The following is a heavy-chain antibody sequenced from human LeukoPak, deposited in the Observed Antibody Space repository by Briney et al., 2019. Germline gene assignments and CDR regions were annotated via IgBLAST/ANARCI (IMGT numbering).Heavy chain of an antibody. V-gene: IGHV3-74*01. CDR2: INSDGSST. CDR3: AREGGSGWLRYFDY. CDR1: GFTFSSYG. J-gene: IGHJ4*02. D-gene: IGHD6-19*01. Sequence: GGSLRLSCAASGFTFSSYGMHWVRQAPGKGLVWVSRINSDGSSTTYADSVKGRFTISRDNAKNTLHLQMNSLRAEDTAVYYCAREGGSGWLRYFDYWGQGTLVTVSS.